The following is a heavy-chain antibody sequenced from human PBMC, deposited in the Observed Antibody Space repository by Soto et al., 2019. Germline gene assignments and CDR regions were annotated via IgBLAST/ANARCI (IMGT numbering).Heavy chain of an antibody. D-gene: IGHD1-26*01. J-gene: IGHJ3*02. CDR1: GGSISSEY. CDR2: IYYSGNT. V-gene: IGHV4-59*01. Sequence: SETLSLTCTVSGGSISSEYWSWIRQPPGKGLEWIGYIYYSGNTTYNPSLKSRVTISVDTSKNQFSLDLSSVTAADTAMYYCARGPATAYFDAFDMWGQGTMLPVS. CDR3: ARGPATAYFDAFDM.